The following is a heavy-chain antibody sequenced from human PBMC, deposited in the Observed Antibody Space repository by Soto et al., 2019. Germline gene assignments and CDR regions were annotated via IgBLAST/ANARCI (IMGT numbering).Heavy chain of an antibody. CDR2: ISYDGSNK. V-gene: IGHV3-30*01. CDR1: GFTFSSYA. D-gene: IGHD6-13*01. J-gene: IGHJ5*02. CDR3: ARDRDSSSWYSPGWFDP. Sequence: PGGSLRLSCAASGFTFSSYAMHWVRQAPGKGLEWVAVISYDGSNKYYADSVKGRFTISRDNSKNTLYLQMNSLRAEDTAVYYCARDRDSSSWYSPGWFDPWGQGTLVTVSS.